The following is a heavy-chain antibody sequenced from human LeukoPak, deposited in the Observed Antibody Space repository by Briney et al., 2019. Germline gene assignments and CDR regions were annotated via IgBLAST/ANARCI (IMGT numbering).Heavy chain of an antibody. D-gene: IGHD6-13*01. V-gene: IGHV3-9*01. Sequence: GRSLRLSCAASGFTFDDYAMHWVRQAPGRGLEWVSGISWNSGSIGYADSVKGRFTISRDNAKNSLYLQMNSLRAEDTALYYCAKDISESSSWPDYWGQGTLVTVSS. CDR1: GFTFDDYA. J-gene: IGHJ4*02. CDR3: AKDISESSSWPDY. CDR2: ISWNSGSI.